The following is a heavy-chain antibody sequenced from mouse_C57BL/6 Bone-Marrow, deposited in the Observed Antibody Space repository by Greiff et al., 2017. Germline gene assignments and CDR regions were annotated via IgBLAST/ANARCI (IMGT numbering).Heavy chain of an antibody. V-gene: IGHV5-9*01. Sequence: DVMLVESGGGLVKPGGSLKLSCAASAFTFSSYTTSGVRRTPEKRLQWVPAISGGGGNPYYPGSVKGRCTICRDNVKNILYLETRSLRSEDTALYYCSIQVTPVLATKYFSVWVTGGTLT. D-gene: IGHD1-1*01. CDR1: AFTFSSYT. CDR2: ISGGGGNP. CDR3: SIQVTPVLATKYFSV. J-gene: IGHJ1*03.